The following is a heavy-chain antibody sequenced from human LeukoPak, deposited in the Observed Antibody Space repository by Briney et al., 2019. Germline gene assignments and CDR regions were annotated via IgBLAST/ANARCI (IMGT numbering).Heavy chain of an antibody. Sequence: SEALSLTCTVSGGSSSSYYWSWIRQPPGKGLEWIGYSYDSGSTNYNPSLKSRVTISVATSKNPFSLKLSSVTAADTAVYYCARGITMVRGPAGPRNYSYYMDVWGKGTTVTISS. CDR2: SYDSGST. CDR1: GGSSSSYY. CDR3: ARGITMVRGPAGPRNYSYYMDV. V-gene: IGHV4-59*01. D-gene: IGHD3-10*01. J-gene: IGHJ6*03.